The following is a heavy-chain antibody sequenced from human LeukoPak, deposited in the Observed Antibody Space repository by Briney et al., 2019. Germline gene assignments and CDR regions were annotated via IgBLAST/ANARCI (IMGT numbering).Heavy chain of an antibody. CDR3: ARSHPWHSSSADFDY. D-gene: IGHD6-6*01. CDR2: IYSGGST. V-gene: IGHV3-53*01. Sequence: PGGSLRLSCAASGFTVSSNYMSWVRQAPGKGLEWVSVIYSGGSTYYADSVKGRFTISRDNSKNTLYLQMNSLRAEDTAVYYCARSHPWHSSSADFDYWGQGTLVTVSS. J-gene: IGHJ4*02. CDR1: GFTVSSNY.